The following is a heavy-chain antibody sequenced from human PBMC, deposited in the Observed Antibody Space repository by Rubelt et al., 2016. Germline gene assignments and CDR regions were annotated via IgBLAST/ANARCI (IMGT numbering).Heavy chain of an antibody. V-gene: IGHV3-9*01. CDR2: ISWNSGSI. Sequence: EVQLVESGGGLVQPGGFLRLSCAASGFTFDDYAMHWVRQAPGKGLEWVSGISWNSGSIGYADSVKGRFTISRDSAKNSLYLQMNSLRAEDTAVYYCARDLAVARLGGAFDIWGQGTMVPSLQ. D-gene: IGHD6-19*01. CDR3: ARDLAVARLGGAFDI. J-gene: IGHJ3*02. CDR1: GFTFDDYA.